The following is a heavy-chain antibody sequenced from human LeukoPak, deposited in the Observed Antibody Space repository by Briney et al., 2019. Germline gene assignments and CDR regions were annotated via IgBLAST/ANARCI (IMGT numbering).Heavy chain of an antibody. D-gene: IGHD1-26*01. CDR2: IRYDGSNK. CDR1: GFTFSSYG. V-gene: IGHV3-30*02. Sequence: GGSLRLSCAASGFTFSSYGMHWVRQAPGKGLEWVAFIRYDGSNKYYADSVKGRFTISRDNSKNTLYLQMNSLRAEDTAVYYCAKGRVGATSWFDPWGQGTPVTVSS. CDR3: AKGRVGATSWFDP. J-gene: IGHJ5*02.